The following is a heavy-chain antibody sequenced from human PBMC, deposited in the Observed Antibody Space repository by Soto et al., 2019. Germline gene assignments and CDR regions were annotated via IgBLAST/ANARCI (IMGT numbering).Heavy chain of an antibody. V-gene: IGHV4-59*11. CDR3: VRGWNVPGWLDP. D-gene: IGHD3-10*02. J-gene: IGHJ5*02. CDR2: IHHSGRT. CDR1: GGSIHSHF. Sequence: PSGTPSLTRTFSGGSIHSHFWTLIPQPPGTGLECIGYIHHSGRTHYNPSLKSRVTMSIDTSKNQFSLKLTSVTAADTAVYYCVRGWNVPGWLDPWGQGTLVTVSS.